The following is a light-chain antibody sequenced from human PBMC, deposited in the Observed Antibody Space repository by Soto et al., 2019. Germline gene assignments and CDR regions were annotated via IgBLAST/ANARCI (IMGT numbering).Light chain of an antibody. J-gene: IGKJ5*01. V-gene: IGKV1D-12*01. CDR3: QQADSLPSIT. CDR1: QDISGC. Sequence: DIQMNQSPSSVSASVGDRVTFTCRASQDISGCLAWYQQKPGRAPKLLIYAASTLENGVPSRFSGSGSGTDFTLTIRSLQPEDSATYFCQQADSLPSITFGQATRRETK. CDR2: AAS.